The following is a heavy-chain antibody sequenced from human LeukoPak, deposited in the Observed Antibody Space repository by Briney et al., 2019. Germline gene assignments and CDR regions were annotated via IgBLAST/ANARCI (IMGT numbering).Heavy chain of an antibody. D-gene: IGHD5-18*01. V-gene: IGHV3-23*01. Sequence: GGSLRLSCAASGFTFSSYAMSWVRQAPGKGLEWVSAISGSGGSAYYADSVKGRFTISRDNSKNTLYLQMNSLRAEDTAVYYCAKGGIQLWSKPDYWGQGTLVTVSS. J-gene: IGHJ4*02. CDR1: GFTFSSYA. CDR3: AKGGIQLWSKPDY. CDR2: ISGSGGSA.